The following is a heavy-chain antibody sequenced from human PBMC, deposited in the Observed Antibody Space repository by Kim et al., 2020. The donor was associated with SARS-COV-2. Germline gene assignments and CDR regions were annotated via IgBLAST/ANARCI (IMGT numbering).Heavy chain of an antibody. CDR1: GFTVSSNY. CDR3: AGDRRGDYYYYGMDV. CDR2: IYSGGST. J-gene: IGHJ6*02. Sequence: GGSLRLSCAASGFTVSSNYMSWVRQAPGKGLEWVSVIYSGGSTYYADSVKGRFTISRDNSKNTLYLQMNSLRAEDTAVYYCAGDRRGDYYYYGMDVWGQGTTVTVSS. D-gene: IGHD3-10*01. V-gene: IGHV3-53*01.